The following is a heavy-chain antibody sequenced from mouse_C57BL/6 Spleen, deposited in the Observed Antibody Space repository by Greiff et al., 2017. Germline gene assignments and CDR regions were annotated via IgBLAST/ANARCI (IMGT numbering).Heavy chain of an antibody. J-gene: IGHJ3*01. CDR3: ASYDYDGWFAY. CDR1: GFTFSSYG. D-gene: IGHD2-4*01. Sequence: VQLKESGGDLVKPGGSLKLSCAASGFTFSSYGMSWVRPTPDKRLEWVATISSGGSYTYYPDSVKGRFTISRDNAKNTLYLQMSSLKSEDTAMYYCASYDYDGWFAYWGQGTLVTVSA. V-gene: IGHV5-6*01. CDR2: ISSGGSYT.